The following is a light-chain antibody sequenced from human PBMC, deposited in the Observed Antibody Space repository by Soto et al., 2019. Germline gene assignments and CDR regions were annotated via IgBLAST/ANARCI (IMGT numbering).Light chain of an antibody. J-gene: IGKJ1*01. CDR2: GAS. Sequence: EIVLTQSPGTLSLSPGERATLSCRASQSVASRNLAWYQQKSDQAPRLLIYGASSRAIHTPDRFSGSGSGTDFTLTISGLEPEDFAVYYCQHFGNSLWTFGQGTRWIS. CDR3: QHFGNSLWT. CDR1: QSVASRN. V-gene: IGKV3-20*01.